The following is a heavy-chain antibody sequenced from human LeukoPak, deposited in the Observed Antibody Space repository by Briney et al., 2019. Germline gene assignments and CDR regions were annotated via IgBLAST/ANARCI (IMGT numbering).Heavy chain of an antibody. J-gene: IGHJ5*02. CDR2: IYSGGST. V-gene: IGHV3-66*01. CDR1: GFTFSSYA. Sequence: GGSLRLSCTASGFTFSSYAMSWVRQAPGKGLEWVSVIYSGGSTYYADSVKGRFTISRDNSKNTLYLQMNSLRAKDTAVYYCARTFRGGWFDPWGQGTLVTVSS. CDR3: ARTFRGGWFDP. D-gene: IGHD3-16*01.